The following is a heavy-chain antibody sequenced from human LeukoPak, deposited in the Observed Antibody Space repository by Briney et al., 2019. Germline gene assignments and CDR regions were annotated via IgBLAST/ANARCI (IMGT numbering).Heavy chain of an antibody. CDR1: GFTFSNYE. CDR3: ARLAVGYNSASNWFDP. V-gene: IGHV3-48*03. J-gene: IGHJ5*02. Sequence: PGGSLRLSSVVSGFTFSNYEMNWVRQAPGKGLEWISYISSSGSNIYYADSVKGRFTISRDNAKNSLYLQMNSLRTEDTAVYYCARLAVGYNSASNWFDPWGQGTLVAVSS. D-gene: IGHD1-1*01. CDR2: ISSSGSNI.